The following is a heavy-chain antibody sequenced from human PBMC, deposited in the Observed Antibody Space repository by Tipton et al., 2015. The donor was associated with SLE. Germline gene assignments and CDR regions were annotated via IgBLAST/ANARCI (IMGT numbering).Heavy chain of an antibody. J-gene: IGHJ6*02. CDR2: IYYSGST. CDR1: GGSISSHY. D-gene: IGHD4-11*01. CDR3: ARSPYSNYDRYYYGMDV. V-gene: IGHV4-59*11. Sequence: TLSLTCTVSGGSISSHYWSWIRQPPGKGLEWIGYIYYSGSTNYNPSLKSRVTISVDTSKNQFSLKLSSVTAADTAVYYCARSPYSNYDRYYYGMDVWGQGTTVTVSS.